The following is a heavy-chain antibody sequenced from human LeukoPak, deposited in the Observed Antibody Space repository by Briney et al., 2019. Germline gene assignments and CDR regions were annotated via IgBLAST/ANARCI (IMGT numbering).Heavy chain of an antibody. J-gene: IGHJ5*02. Sequence: GESLKISCKGFGFTFTDYWIAWVRQMPGKGLEWLGIIYPGDSDTRYSPSVRGQVTMSVDKSTSTAYLQWRSLKASDTAMYYCARSGGGFDPWGQGTLVTVSS. D-gene: IGHD3-16*01. CDR3: ARSGGGFDP. CDR1: GFTFTDYW. CDR2: IYPGDSDT. V-gene: IGHV5-51*01.